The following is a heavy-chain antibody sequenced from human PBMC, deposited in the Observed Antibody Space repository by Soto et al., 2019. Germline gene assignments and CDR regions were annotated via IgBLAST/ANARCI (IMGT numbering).Heavy chain of an antibody. V-gene: IGHV4-31*03. Sequence: PSETLSLTCTVSGGSISSGGYYWSWIRQHPGKGLEWIGYIYYSGSTYYNPSLKSRVTISVDTSKNQFSLKLSSVTAADTAVYYCARCHYHYYGSRSNFDYWGKGTLVTVSS. D-gene: IGHD3-10*01. CDR2: IYYSGST. CDR3: ARCHYHYYGSRSNFDY. J-gene: IGHJ4*02. CDR1: GGSISSGGYY.